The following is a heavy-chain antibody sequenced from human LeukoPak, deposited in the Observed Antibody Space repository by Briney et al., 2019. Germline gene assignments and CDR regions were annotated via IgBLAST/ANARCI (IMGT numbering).Heavy chain of an antibody. V-gene: IGHV3-30-3*01. J-gene: IGHJ5*02. Sequence: GGSLRLSCAASGFTFSSYAMRWVRQAPGKGLEWVAVISYDGSNKYYADSVKGRFTISRDNSKNTLYLQMNSLRAEDTAVYYCARDPLWFGELLPNWFDPWGQGTLVTVSS. CDR1: GFTFSSYA. CDR3: ARDPLWFGELLPNWFDP. CDR2: ISYDGSNK. D-gene: IGHD3-10*01.